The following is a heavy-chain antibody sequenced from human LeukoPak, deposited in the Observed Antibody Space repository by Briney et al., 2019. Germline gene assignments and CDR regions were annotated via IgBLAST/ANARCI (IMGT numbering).Heavy chain of an antibody. V-gene: IGHV3-21*01. Sequence: PGGSLRLSCAASGFTFSSYSMNWVRQAPGKGLEWVSSISSSSYIYYADSVKGRFTISKDNAKNSLYLQMNSLRAEDTAVYYCASSACGGDYCYYYGMDVWGQGTTVTVSS. CDR3: ASSACGGDYCYYYGMDV. CDR1: GFTFSSYS. D-gene: IGHD4-17*01. J-gene: IGHJ6*02. CDR2: ISSSSYI.